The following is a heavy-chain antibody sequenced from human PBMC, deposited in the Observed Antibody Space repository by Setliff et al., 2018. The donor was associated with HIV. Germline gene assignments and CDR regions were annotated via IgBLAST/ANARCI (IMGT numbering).Heavy chain of an antibody. CDR1: GFTFDDYA. Sequence: GGSLRLSCAAYGFTFDDYAMHWVRQAPGKGLGWVSGISWSSGSIDSADSVKGRFTISRDNAKNSLYLQMNSLRPEDTALYYCAKDMSTDWYTVSGFDLWGQGTLVTVSS. CDR3: AKDMSTDWYTVSGFDL. J-gene: IGHJ5*02. V-gene: IGHV3-9*01. D-gene: IGHD3-9*01. CDR2: ISWSSGSI.